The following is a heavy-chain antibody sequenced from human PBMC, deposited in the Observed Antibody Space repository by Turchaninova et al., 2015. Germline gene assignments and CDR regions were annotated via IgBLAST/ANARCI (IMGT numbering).Heavy chain of an antibody. D-gene: IGHD7-27*01. CDR3: ARTRTNWVSGEWDY. V-gene: IGHV4-39*07. CDR2: IYYSGGT. CDR1: GCSISSSSYY. Sequence: QLQLQESGPGLVKPSETLSLTCTVSGCSISSSSYYWGWLRQPPGKGLAWFGSIYYSGGTYYNPSLKIRVTISVDTSKNQCSLKLSSVTAADTAVYYCARTRTNWVSGEWDYWGQGTLVTVSS. J-gene: IGHJ4*02.